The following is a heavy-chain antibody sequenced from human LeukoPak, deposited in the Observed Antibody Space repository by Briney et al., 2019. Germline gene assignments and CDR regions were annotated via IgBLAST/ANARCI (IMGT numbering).Heavy chain of an antibody. V-gene: IGHV3-30*18. CDR2: ISSDGSDK. CDR3: AKGSAATVVTIDY. J-gene: IGHJ4*02. D-gene: IGHD4-23*01. Sequence: GGSLRLSCAASGFTFSSYGMHWVRQAPGKGLEWVAVISSDGSDKYYADSVKGRFTISRDNSKNTMYLQMNSLRDEDTAVYYCAKGSAATVVTIDYWGQGTLVTVSS. CDR1: GFTFSSYG.